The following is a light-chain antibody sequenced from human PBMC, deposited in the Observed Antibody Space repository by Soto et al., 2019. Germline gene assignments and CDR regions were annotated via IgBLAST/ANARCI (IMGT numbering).Light chain of an antibody. J-gene: IGLJ3*02. Sequence: QSALTQPASVSGSPGQSITISCAGTSSDVGRYNLVSWFQQHPGKAPKLMIYEGSKRPSGVSNRFSGSKSGNTASLTISGLQAEDEAGYYCCSYAASTTWVFGGGTKLTVL. CDR1: SSDVGRYNL. CDR2: EGS. V-gene: IGLV2-23*01. CDR3: CSYAASTTWV.